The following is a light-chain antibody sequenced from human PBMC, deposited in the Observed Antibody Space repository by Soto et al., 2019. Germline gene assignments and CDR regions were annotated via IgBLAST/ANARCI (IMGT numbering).Light chain of an antibody. V-gene: IGKV3-11*01. CDR1: QSVGSF. Sequence: EIVLTQSPATLSLSPGERATLSCRASQSVGSFLAWYQQKPGRAPRLLIYDASNRATGIPARFSGSGSGTDFTLTISSLEPEEFAVNYCQQRNNWPLTFGGGTKVEIK. J-gene: IGKJ4*01. CDR2: DAS. CDR3: QQRNNWPLT.